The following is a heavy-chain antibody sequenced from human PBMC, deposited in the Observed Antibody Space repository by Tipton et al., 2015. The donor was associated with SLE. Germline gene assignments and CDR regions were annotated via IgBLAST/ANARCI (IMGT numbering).Heavy chain of an antibody. Sequence: SLRLSCAASGFTFSDYYMSWIRQAPGKGLEWVSYISSSGSTIYYADSVKGRFTISRDNSYNTLYLQMNSLRVEDTAVYYCARAASDYDCTTTSCYFDYWGQGTLVTVSS. D-gene: IGHD4-17*01. CDR2: ISSSGSTI. CDR3: ARAASDYDCTTTSCYFDY. V-gene: IGHV3-11*04. CDR1: GFTFSDYY. J-gene: IGHJ4*02.